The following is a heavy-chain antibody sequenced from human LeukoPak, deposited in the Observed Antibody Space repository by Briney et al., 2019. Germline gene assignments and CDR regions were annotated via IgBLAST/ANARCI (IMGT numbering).Heavy chain of an antibody. Sequence: RPSETLSLTCTVSGGSISSGGYYWSWIRQHPGKGLEWIGYIYYSGSTYYNPSLKSRVTISVDTSKNQFSLKLSSVTAADTAVYYCARDPPNYYDSSGPKVGAFDIWGQGTMVTVSS. V-gene: IGHV4-31*03. J-gene: IGHJ3*02. CDR1: GGSISSGGYY. D-gene: IGHD3-22*01. CDR2: IYYSGST. CDR3: ARDPPNYYDSSGPKVGAFDI.